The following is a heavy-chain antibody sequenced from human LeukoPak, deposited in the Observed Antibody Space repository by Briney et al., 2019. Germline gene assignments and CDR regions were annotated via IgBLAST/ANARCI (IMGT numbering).Heavy chain of an antibody. CDR1: GFTFSSYA. Sequence: PGGSLRLSCAASGFTFSSYAMHWVRQAPGKGLEWEAVISYDGSNKYYADSVKGRFTISRDNSKNTLYLQMNSLRAEDTAVYYCARDPPYGGNPLGAFDIWGQGTMVTVSS. CDR3: ARDPPYGGNPLGAFDI. J-gene: IGHJ3*02. CDR2: ISYDGSNK. D-gene: IGHD4-23*01. V-gene: IGHV3-30-3*01.